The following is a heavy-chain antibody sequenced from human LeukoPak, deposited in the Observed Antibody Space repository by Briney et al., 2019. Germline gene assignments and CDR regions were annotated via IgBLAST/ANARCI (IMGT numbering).Heavy chain of an antibody. D-gene: IGHD3-10*01. J-gene: IGHJ5*02. CDR1: GYTFTSYG. V-gene: IGHV1-18*01. Sequence: ASVKVSSKASGYTFTSYGISWVRQAPGQGLEWMGWISAYNGNTNYAQKLQGRVTMTTDTSTSTAYMELRSLRSDDTAVYYCAREMDYYGSGSYYLFDPWGQGTLVTVSS. CDR3: AREMDYYGSGSYYLFDP. CDR2: ISAYNGNT.